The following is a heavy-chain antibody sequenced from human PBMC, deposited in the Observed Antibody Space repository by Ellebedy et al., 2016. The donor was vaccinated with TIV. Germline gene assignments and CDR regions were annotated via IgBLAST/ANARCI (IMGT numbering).Heavy chain of an antibody. CDR3: ARGLGGNSRPGSLYMDV. V-gene: IGHV1-18*01. J-gene: IGHJ6*03. D-gene: IGHD4-23*01. Sequence: ASVKVSXXASGYTFTSYGISWVRQAPGQGLEWMGWISAYNGNTNYAQKLQGRVTMTTDTSTSTAYMELRSLRSDDTAVYYCARGLGGNSRPGSLYMDVWGKGTTVTVSS. CDR2: ISAYNGNT. CDR1: GYTFTSYG.